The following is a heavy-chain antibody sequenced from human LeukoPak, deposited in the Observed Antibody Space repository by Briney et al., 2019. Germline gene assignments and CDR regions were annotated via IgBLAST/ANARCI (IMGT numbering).Heavy chain of an antibody. Sequence: PGGSLRLSCAASGFTFNSYAMSWVRQAPGKGLEWVSAVSGSGGSTYYADSVKGRFTISKDNYKNTLYLQMNSLRAEDTAVYYCAKGTDSSGRPLGGFNYWGQGTLVTVSS. CDR3: AKGTDSSGRPLGGFNY. CDR1: GFTFNSYA. CDR2: VSGSGGST. D-gene: IGHD3-22*01. J-gene: IGHJ4*02. V-gene: IGHV3-23*01.